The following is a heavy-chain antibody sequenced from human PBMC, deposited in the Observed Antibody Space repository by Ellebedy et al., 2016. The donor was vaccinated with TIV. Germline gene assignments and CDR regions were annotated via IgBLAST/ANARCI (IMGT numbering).Heavy chain of an antibody. D-gene: IGHD3-22*01. CDR3: ARASYYDSSGYYYVKGVDYYYGMDV. CDR2: IYYSGST. Sequence: SETLSLTXTVSGGSISSSSYYWGWIRQPPGKGLEWIGSIYYSGSTYYNPSLKSRVTISVDRSKNQFSLKLSSVTAADTAVYYCARASYYDSSGYYYVKGVDYYYGMDVWGQGTTVTVSS. CDR1: GGSISSSSYY. J-gene: IGHJ6*02. V-gene: IGHV4-39*07.